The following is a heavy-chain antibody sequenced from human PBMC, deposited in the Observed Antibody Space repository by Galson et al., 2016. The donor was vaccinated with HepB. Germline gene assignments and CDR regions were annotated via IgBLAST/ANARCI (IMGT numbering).Heavy chain of an antibody. D-gene: IGHD6-13*01. CDR1: GDSVSSNSAA. CDR3: ARDGPSSSWHLDY. CDR2: TYYRSKWYY. Sequence: CAISGDSVSSNSAAWNWIRQSPSRGLEWLGRTYYRSKWYYGYAVYVKSRITINADTSKNQFSLQLNSVTPEDSAVYYCARDGPSSSWHLDYWGQGTLVTVSS. V-gene: IGHV6-1*01. J-gene: IGHJ4*02.